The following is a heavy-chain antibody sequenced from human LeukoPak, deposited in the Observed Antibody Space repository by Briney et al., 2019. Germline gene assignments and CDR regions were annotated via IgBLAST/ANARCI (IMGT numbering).Heavy chain of an antibody. CDR2: IKPDGGEK. V-gene: IGHV3-7*01. CDR3: ARDYLHRIDY. J-gene: IGHJ4*02. Sequence: PGGSLRLSCAASGFTFSSYWMSWVRQAPGKGLEWVASIKPDGGEKYYVDSVKGRFTISRDNAKNSLYLQMNSLRAEDTAVYYCARDYLHRIDYWGQGTLVTVSS. CDR1: GFTFSSYW. D-gene: IGHD3-16*02.